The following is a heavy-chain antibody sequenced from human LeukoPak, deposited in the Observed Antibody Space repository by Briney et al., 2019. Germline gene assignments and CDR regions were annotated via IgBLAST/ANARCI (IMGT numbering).Heavy chain of an antibody. CDR1: VYDFSSKW. CDR2: IYPTDSIT. J-gene: IGHJ5*02. Sequence: GESLKISCKTSVYDFSSKWIGWVRQMPGKGLEWMGIIYPTDSITKYSPSFQGNVTMSVDTSVNTAYLQWTSLKASDTAIYYCARLAPDYADYWFDPWGQGTLVTVSS. V-gene: IGHV5-51*01. D-gene: IGHD4-17*01. CDR3: ARLAPDYADYWFDP.